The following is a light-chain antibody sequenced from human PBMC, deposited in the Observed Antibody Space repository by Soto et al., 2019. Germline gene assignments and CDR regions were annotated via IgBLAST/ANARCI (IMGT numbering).Light chain of an antibody. J-gene: IGLJ3*02. Sequence: QPVLTQSPSASASLGASVKLTCTLSSGHSSYAIAWHQQQPEKGPRYLMKLNNDGSHSKGDGIPDRFSGSSSGAERYLTISRLQSEDEADYYCQTWGTGTGVFGGGTKLTVL. V-gene: IGLV4-69*01. CDR3: QTWGTGTGV. CDR1: SGHSSYA. CDR2: LNNDGSH.